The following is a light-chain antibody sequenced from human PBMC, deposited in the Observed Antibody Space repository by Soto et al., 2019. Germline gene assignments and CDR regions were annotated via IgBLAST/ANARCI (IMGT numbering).Light chain of an antibody. Sequence: DIVLTQSPATLSLSPGERVTLSCGASPSVSSSRLAWYQQKPGQAPRLLMYDASRRAFGIPDRFSGSGSGTDFTLTISRLEPEDFAVYYCQQRSNWPRTFGQGTKV. V-gene: IGKV3D-20*02. CDR2: DAS. J-gene: IGKJ1*01. CDR3: QQRSNWPRT. CDR1: PSVSSSR.